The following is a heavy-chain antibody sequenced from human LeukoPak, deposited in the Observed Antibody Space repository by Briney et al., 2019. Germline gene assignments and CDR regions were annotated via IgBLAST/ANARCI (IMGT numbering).Heavy chain of an antibody. V-gene: IGHV3-23*01. CDR3: AKDQGPLAGTAGIDY. D-gene: IGHD6-19*01. CDR2: ISGSGGST. CDR1: GFTFSSYA. Sequence: GGSLRLSCAASGFTFSSYAMSWFRQAPGKGLEWVSAISGSGGSTYYADSVKGRFTISRDNSKNTLYLQMNSLRAEDTAVYYCAKDQGPLAGTAGIDYWGQGTLVTVSS. J-gene: IGHJ4*02.